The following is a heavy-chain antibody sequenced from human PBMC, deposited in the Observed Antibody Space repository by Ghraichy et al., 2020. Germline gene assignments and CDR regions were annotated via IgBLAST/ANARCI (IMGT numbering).Heavy chain of an antibody. CDR2: ISSSSSYI. V-gene: IGHV3-21*01. CDR1: GFTFSSYS. CDR3: ARDLLMGKESGYSNKYYYYGMDV. Sequence: GGSLRLSCVASGFTFSSYSMNWVRQAPGKGLEWVSSISSSSSYIYYADSVKGRFTISRDNAKNSLYLQMNSLRAEDTAVYYCARDLLMGKESGYSNKYYYYGMDVWGQGTTVTVSS. J-gene: IGHJ6*02. D-gene: IGHD3-3*01.